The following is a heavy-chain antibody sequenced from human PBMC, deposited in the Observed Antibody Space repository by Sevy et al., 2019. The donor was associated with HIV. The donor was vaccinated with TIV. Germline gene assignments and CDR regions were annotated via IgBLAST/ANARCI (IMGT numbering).Heavy chain of an antibody. Sequence: QSQTLSLTCGVSGYSITTGYYWAWIRQPPGKGLEWIGNVHYSGNTYYNPSLKSRVTLSVDTSKNQFSLRLNSVTAADTATYYCARELLHHTAGVVGDFYYYGMDIWGQGTTVTVSS. CDR1: GYSITTGYY. D-gene: IGHD3-3*01. CDR3: ARELLHHTAGVVGDFYYYGMDI. CDR2: VHYSGNT. J-gene: IGHJ6*01. V-gene: IGHV4-38-2*02.